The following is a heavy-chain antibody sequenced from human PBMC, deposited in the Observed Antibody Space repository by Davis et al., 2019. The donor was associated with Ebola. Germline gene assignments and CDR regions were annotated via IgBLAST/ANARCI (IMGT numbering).Heavy chain of an antibody. V-gene: IGHV3-7*03. D-gene: IGHD4-17*01. CDR1: GFTFSSYS. J-gene: IGHJ4*02. CDR2: IKQDGSEK. CDR3: TRTYGVGVDY. Sequence: GESLKISCAASGFTFSSYSMNWVRQAPGKGLEWVANIKQDGSEKYYVDSVKGRFTISRDNAKNSLYLQMNSLRAEDTAVYYCTRTYGVGVDYWGQGTLVTVSS.